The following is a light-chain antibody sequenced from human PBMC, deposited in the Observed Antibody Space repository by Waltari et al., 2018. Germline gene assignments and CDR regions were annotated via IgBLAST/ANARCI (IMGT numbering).Light chain of an antibody. J-gene: IGKJ4*01. CDR1: QNINKY. V-gene: IGKV3-11*01. CDR2: DTS. CDR3: QQRYNWPNT. Sequence: EIVLTQSPATLSLSPGEGATLSCRASQNINKYLAWYQQNPGQAPRLLIYDTSNRATGIPTRFSGSGSGTDFTLTISSLEPEDFAVYYCQQRYNWPNTFGGGTKVEIK.